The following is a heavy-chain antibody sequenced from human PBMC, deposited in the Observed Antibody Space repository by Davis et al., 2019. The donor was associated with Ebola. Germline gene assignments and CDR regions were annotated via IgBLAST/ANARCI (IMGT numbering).Heavy chain of an antibody. CDR2: VYYTGST. Sequence: PSETLSLTCTVSGGSISTHYWNWIRQPPGKGLEWIGYVYYTGSTNYNPSLESRVTISVDTSKNQFSLKLSSVTAADTAVYYCARGRRGYSSSWLDYWGQGTLVTVSS. V-gene: IGHV4-59*11. D-gene: IGHD6-13*01. CDR1: GGSISTHY. CDR3: ARGRRGYSSSWLDY. J-gene: IGHJ4*02.